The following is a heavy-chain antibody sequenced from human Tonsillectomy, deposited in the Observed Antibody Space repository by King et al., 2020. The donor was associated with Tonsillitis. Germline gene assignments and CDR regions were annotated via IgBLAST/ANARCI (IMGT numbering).Heavy chain of an antibody. CDR2: ISYDGSNK. Sequence: VQLVESGGGVVQPGRSLRLSCAASGFTFSSYGMHWVRQAPGKGLEGGAVISYDGSNKYYADPVKGRFTISRDNSKTTLYLQMNSLRAEDTAVYYCAKARVGSSWPYYYYGMDVWGQGTTVTVSS. CDR1: GFTFSSYG. D-gene: IGHD6-13*01. V-gene: IGHV3-30*18. J-gene: IGHJ6*02. CDR3: AKARVGSSWPYYYYGMDV.